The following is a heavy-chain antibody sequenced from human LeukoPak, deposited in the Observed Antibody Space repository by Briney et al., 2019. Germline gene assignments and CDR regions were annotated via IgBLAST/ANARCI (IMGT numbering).Heavy chain of an antibody. D-gene: IGHD6-19*01. CDR1: GFTFSSYG. Sequence: GGSLRVSCAASGFTFSSYGMHWVRQAPGNGLEWVAVIWYDGSNKYYADSVKGRFTISRDNSKNTLYLQMNSLRAEDTAVYYCARESGWYFTRNWFDPWGQGTLVTVSS. CDR3: ARESGWYFTRNWFDP. CDR2: IWYDGSNK. J-gene: IGHJ5*02. V-gene: IGHV3-33*01.